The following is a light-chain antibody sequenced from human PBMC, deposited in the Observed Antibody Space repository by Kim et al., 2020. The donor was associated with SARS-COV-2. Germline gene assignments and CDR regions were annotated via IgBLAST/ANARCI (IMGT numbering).Light chain of an antibody. CDR2: QDT. CDR1: RLGNKY. CDR3: QAWDSTTTV. J-gene: IGLJ2*01. Sequence: SVSPGRTASITCSGDRLGNKYVCWYQQKPGQSPVVVIYQDTQRPSGIPERFSGSNSGNTATLTISGTQAMDEADYYCQAWDSTTTVFGGGTQLTVL. V-gene: IGLV3-1*01.